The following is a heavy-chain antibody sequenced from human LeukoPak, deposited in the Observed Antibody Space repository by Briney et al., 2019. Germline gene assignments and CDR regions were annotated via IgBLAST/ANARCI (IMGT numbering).Heavy chain of an antibody. CDR2: INSDGSST. CDR3: ARVQGHPPIGLDI. D-gene: IGHD2-15*01. CDR1: GFTFSSYW. J-gene: IGHJ3*02. Sequence: PGGSLRLSCAASGFTFSSYWMHWVRQAPGKGLVWVSRINSDGSSTSYADSVKGRFTISRDNAKNTLYLQMNSLRAEDTAVYYCARVQGHPPIGLDIWGQGTMVTVSS. V-gene: IGHV3-74*01.